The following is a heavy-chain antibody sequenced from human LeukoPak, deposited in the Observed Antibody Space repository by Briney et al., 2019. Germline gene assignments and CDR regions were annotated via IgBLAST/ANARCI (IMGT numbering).Heavy chain of an antibody. J-gene: IGHJ4*02. Sequence: PGGSLRLSCTASGFTISNDWMSWVRRAPGKGLERVGRKRRKTDGWTADYVAAVKGRFTIPRDDTENRLYLQMNSLRTEDTAVYYCTTEGDGYNKGYSWGQGTLVTVSS. CDR1: GFTISNDW. CDR3: TTEGDGYNKGYS. V-gene: IGHV3-15*01. D-gene: IGHD5-24*01. CDR2: KRRKTDGWTA.